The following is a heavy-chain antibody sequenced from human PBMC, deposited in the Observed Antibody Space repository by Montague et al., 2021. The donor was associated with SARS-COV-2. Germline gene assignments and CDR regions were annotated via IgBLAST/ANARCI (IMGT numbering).Heavy chain of an antibody. CDR2: IYASGGT. V-gene: IGHV4-4*07. CDR1: GEPISGFF. D-gene: IGHD2-15*01. J-gene: IGHJ4*02. CDR3: ARGGVAAPAVVDY. Sequence: SETLSLTCSVSGEPISGFFWNWIRQPAGKGLEWIGRIYASGGTDYNPSLESRVTMSVDTSKNQFSLKVNSVTAADTAMYYCARGGVAAPAVVDYWGRGTLVTVSS.